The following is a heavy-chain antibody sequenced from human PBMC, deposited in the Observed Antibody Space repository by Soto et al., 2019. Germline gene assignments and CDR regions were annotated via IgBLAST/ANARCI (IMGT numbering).Heavy chain of an antibody. J-gene: IGHJ4*02. Sequence: GGSLRLSCTASGFTFGDYAMSWFRQAPGKGLEWVGFIRSKAYGGTTEYAASVKGRFTISRDDSKSIAYLQMNSLKTEDTAVYCCTVTTKPGFDYWGQGTLVTVSS. V-gene: IGHV3-49*03. CDR1: GFTFGDYA. CDR2: IRSKAYGGTT. D-gene: IGHD2-21*02. CDR3: TVTTKPGFDY.